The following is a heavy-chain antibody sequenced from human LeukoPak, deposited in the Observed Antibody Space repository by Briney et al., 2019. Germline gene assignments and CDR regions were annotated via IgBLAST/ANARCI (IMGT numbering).Heavy chain of an antibody. CDR1: GFSMSVYW. V-gene: IGHV3-7*01. CDR2: IKQDGSGR. Sequence: GGSLRLSCEASGFSMSVYWMSWVRQAPGKGLEWVGNIKQDGSGRNYVDSVKGRFTISRDNAKESLYLQINSLRAEDTAVYYCARDWGAYYHFFDYWGQGTLVTVSS. D-gene: IGHD3-22*01. CDR3: ARDWGAYYHFFDY. J-gene: IGHJ4*02.